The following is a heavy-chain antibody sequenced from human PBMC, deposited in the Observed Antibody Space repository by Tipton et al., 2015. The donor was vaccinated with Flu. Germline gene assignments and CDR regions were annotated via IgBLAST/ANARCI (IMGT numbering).Heavy chain of an antibody. CDR2: IYNTQYT. D-gene: IGHD2-2*01. V-gene: IGHV4-38-2*02. CDR1: GYSITSAYY. Sequence: TLSLTCDVSGYSITSAYYWGWVRQPPGQGLEWIGYIYNTQYTKYNPSLKSRVTISVDTSKKQFSLQLRSVTAADTAVYYCARDPSLGMPDYFDSWGQGTLVTASS. CDR3: ARDPSLGMPDYFDS. J-gene: IGHJ4*02.